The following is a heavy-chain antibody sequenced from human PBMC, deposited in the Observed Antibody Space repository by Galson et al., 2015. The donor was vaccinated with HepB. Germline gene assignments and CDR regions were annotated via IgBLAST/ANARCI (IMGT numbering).Heavy chain of an antibody. CDR3: AKLGGYSYGSGSYSGDYFDY. D-gene: IGHD3-10*01. Sequence: SLRLSCAATGFTISSYGMHWVRQAPGKGLEWVAVISYDGSNKYYADSVKGRFTISRDNSKNTLYLQMNSLRAEDTAVYYCAKLGGYSYGSGSYSGDYFDYWGQGTLVTVSS. J-gene: IGHJ4*02. V-gene: IGHV3-30*18. CDR2: ISYDGSNK. CDR1: GFTISSYG.